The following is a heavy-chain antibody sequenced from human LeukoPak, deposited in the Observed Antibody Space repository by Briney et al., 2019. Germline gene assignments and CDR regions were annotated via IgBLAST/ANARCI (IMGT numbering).Heavy chain of an antibody. V-gene: IGHV4-34*01. CDR1: GGSFSGYY. J-gene: IGHJ3*02. Sequence: SETLSLTCAVYGGSFSGYYWSWIRQPPGKVLEWIGEINHSGSTNYNPSLKSRVTISVDTSKNQFSLKLSSVTAADTAVYYCAAGNPDAFDIWGQGTMVTVSS. CDR2: INHSGST. CDR3: AAGNPDAFDI. D-gene: IGHD1-14*01.